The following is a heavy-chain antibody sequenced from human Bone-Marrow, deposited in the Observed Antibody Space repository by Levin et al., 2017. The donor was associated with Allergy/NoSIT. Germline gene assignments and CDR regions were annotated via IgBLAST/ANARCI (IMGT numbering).Heavy chain of an antibody. CDR2: ISGSGGST. J-gene: IGHJ5*02. CDR1: GFTFSSYA. Sequence: GGSLRLSCAASGFTFSSYAMSWVRQAPGKGLEWVSAISGSGGSTYYADSVKGRFTISRDNSKNTLYLQMNSLRAEDTAVYYCAKDGRGYSGYEPHNWFDPWGQGTLVTVSS. D-gene: IGHD5-12*01. V-gene: IGHV3-23*01. CDR3: AKDGRGYSGYEPHNWFDP.